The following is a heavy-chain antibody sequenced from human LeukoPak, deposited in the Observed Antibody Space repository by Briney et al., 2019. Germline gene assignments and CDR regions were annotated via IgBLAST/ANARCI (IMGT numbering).Heavy chain of an antibody. J-gene: IGHJ6*02. CDR1: GITVSKYW. Sequence: GGSLRLSCAVSGITVSKYWMHWVRQAPGKGLVWVSRIHSDGSTTDYADSVKGRFTITRDSAKNTLYLEMNSLRVEDTAVYYCTRDANHYGGMDVWGQGPRSPSP. CDR3: TRDANHYGGMDV. CDR2: IHSDGSTT. V-gene: IGHV3-74*01.